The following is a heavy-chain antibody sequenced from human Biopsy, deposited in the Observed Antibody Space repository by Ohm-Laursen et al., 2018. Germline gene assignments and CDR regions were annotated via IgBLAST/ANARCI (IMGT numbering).Heavy chain of an antibody. V-gene: IGHV1-2*02. D-gene: IGHD3-3*01. J-gene: IGHJ6*02. CDR3: ATRGGDDFWSGHYSEIYYYYTLDV. CDR1: GYTYPDYY. Sequence: ASVKVSCKASGYTYPDYYVHWVRQAPGQGLEWMGWIKPNNGDTDYSQRFQGRVTLAWDRSASTGYMEVSSLRSGDTALYYCATRGGDDFWSGHYSEIYYYYTLDVWGQGTTATVSS. CDR2: IKPNNGDT.